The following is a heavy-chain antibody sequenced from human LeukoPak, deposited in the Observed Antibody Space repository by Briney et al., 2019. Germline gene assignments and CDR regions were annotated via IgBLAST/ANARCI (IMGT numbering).Heavy chain of an antibody. CDR1: GFTFSSYW. CDR3: ARDGSSWSNWLDP. Sequence: PGGTLGLSCAASGFTFSSYWMHWVRQAPGKGLVWVSRIKSDGSITSHADSVKGRFTISRDNAKNTLYLQMNSLRAEDTGVYYCARDGSSWSNWLDPWGQGTLVTVSS. J-gene: IGHJ5*02. V-gene: IGHV3-74*01. CDR2: IKSDGSIT. D-gene: IGHD6-13*01.